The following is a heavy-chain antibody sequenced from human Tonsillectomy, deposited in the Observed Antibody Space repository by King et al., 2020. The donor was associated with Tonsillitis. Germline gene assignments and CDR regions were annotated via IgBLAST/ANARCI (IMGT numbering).Heavy chain of an antibody. CDR2: IIPEGGTT. CDR1: GFTFSASW. Sequence: VQLVESGGGLVQPGGSLRLSCAASGFTFSASWMHWVRQAPGKGLVWVSRIIPEGGTTNYADSVKGRFTIARDNAKNTLYLQMNSLRAEDTAVYYCARDGHAPNRQSPGDDFDSWGQGTLVTVSS. J-gene: IGHJ4*02. CDR3: ARDGHAPNRQSPGDDFDS. D-gene: IGHD4-17*01. V-gene: IGHV3-74*01.